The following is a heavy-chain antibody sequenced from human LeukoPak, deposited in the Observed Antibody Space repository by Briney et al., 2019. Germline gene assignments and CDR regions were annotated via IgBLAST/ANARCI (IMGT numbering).Heavy chain of an antibody. CDR3: AREGAVAGTWYYYYYGMDV. V-gene: IGHV3-53*01. D-gene: IGHD6-19*01. J-gene: IGHJ6*02. CDR2: IYSGGST. Sequence: GGSLRLSCAASGFTVSSNYMSWVRQAPGKGLEWVSVIYSGGSTYYADSVKGRFTISRDNSKNTLYLQMNSLRAEDTAVYYCAREGAVAGTWYYYYYGMDVWGQGTTVTVSS. CDR1: GFTVSSNY.